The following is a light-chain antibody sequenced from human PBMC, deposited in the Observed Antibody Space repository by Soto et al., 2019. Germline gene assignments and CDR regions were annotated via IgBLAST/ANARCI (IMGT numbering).Light chain of an antibody. Sequence: EIGMTQSPATLSVSPGERATLSCRASQSVSSNLAWYQQKPGQAPRLVISGASSRATGIPDRLTGSGSGTDFTLTISRLEPEDFAVYYCQQYNNWPPITFGQGTRLEIK. V-gene: IGKV3D-15*01. CDR3: QQYNNWPPIT. J-gene: IGKJ5*01. CDR2: GAS. CDR1: QSVSSN.